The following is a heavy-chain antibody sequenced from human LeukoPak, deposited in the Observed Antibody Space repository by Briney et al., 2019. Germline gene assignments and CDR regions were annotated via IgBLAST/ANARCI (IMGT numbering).Heavy chain of an antibody. CDR3: ARDLASSPAAIRGPYDY. CDR1: GFTFSSHG. Sequence: GGSLRLSCAASGFTFSSHGMHWVRQAPGKGLEWVAVIWYDGSNKYYADSVKGRFTISRDNSKNTLYLQMNSLRAEDTAVYYCARDLASSPAAIRGPYDYWGQGTLVTVSS. V-gene: IGHV3-33*01. CDR2: IWYDGSNK. J-gene: IGHJ4*02. D-gene: IGHD2-2*02.